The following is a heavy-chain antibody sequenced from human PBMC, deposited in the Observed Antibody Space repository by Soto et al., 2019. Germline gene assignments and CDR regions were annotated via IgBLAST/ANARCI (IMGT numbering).Heavy chain of an antibody. CDR1: GFTFSSYA. Sequence: EVQLLESGGGLVQPGGSLRLSCAASGFTFSSYAMSWVRQAPGKGLEWVSAISGSGGSTYYADSVKGRFTISRDNSKNTLYLQMNILRAEDTAVYYCAKDPRYSGSYRSFDYWGQGTLVTVSS. V-gene: IGHV3-23*01. CDR3: AKDPRYSGSYRSFDY. D-gene: IGHD1-26*01. CDR2: ISGSGGST. J-gene: IGHJ4*02.